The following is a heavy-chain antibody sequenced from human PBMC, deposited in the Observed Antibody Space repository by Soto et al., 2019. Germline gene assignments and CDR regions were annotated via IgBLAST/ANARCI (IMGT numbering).Heavy chain of an antibody. Sequence: QVQLVQSGAEVKKPGSSVKVSCKASGGTFSSYAISWVRQAPGQGLEWMGGIIPIFGTANYAQKFQGRVTITADESTSTAYMELSSLRSEDTAVYYCARCYLPIVVLTAYWEGDYYYGMDVWGQGTTVTVSS. CDR2: IIPIFGTA. V-gene: IGHV1-69*12. D-gene: IGHD2-21*02. CDR3: ARCYLPIVVLTAYWEGDYYYGMDV. J-gene: IGHJ6*02. CDR1: GGTFSSYA.